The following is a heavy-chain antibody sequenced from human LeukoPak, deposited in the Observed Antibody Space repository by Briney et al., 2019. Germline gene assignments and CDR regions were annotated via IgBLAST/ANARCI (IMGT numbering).Heavy chain of an antibody. V-gene: IGHV4-4*07. J-gene: IGHJ4*02. CDR1: GGSISSYY. CDR2: IYSSGSI. CDR3: ARESSSGFLNFDS. D-gene: IGHD6-19*01. Sequence: SETLSLTCSVSGGSISSYYWSWIRQAAGKGLEWIGRIYSSGSITYNPSLKSRVTMSLDTSKNQISLKLNSVIAADTAVYFCARESSSGFLNFDSWGQGTLVTVSS.